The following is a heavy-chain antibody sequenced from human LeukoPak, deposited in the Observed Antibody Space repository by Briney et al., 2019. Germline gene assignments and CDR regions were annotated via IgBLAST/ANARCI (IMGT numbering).Heavy chain of an antibody. J-gene: IGHJ4*02. Sequence: PGGSLRLSCAASGFTFSNYAMSWVRQAPGKGLEWVSSISGSGGSTYYADSVKGRFTISRDNSKNTLYLQMNSLRAEDTAVYYCAKDGFSSSVMPFDYWGQGTLVTVSS. CDR3: AKDGFSSSVMPFDY. CDR1: GFTFSNYA. D-gene: IGHD6-6*01. CDR2: ISGSGGST. V-gene: IGHV3-23*01.